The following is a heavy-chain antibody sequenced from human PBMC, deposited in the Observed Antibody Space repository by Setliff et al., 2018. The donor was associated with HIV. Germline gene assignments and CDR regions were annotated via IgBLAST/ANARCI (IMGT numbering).Heavy chain of an antibody. CDR2: ISWNSGSI. CDR1: GFTFDDYA. J-gene: IGHJ4*02. V-gene: IGHV3-9*03. CDR3: AKGVRGGDYFDY. Sequence: ALRLSCAASGFTFDDYAMHWVRQAPGKGLEWVSGISWNSGSIGYADSVKGRFTISRDNAKNSLYLQMNSLRAEDMALYYCAKGVRGGDYFDYCGQGTLVTVSS.